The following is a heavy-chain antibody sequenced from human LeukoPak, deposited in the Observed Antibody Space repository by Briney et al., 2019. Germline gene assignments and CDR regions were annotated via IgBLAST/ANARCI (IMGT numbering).Heavy chain of an antibody. Sequence: PSETLSLTCAVYGGSFSGYYWSWIRQPPGKGLEWIGEINHSGSTNYNPSLKSRVTISVDTSKNQFSLKLSSVTAADTAVYYCARDREVVAATRVLSGWFDPWGQGTLVTVSS. CDR2: INHSGST. V-gene: IGHV4-34*01. J-gene: IGHJ5*02. D-gene: IGHD2-15*01. CDR1: GGSFSGYY. CDR3: ARDREVVAATRVLSGWFDP.